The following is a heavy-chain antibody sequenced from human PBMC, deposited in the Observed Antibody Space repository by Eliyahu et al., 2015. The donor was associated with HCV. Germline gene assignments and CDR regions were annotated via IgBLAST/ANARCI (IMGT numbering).Heavy chain of an antibody. D-gene: IGHD2-21*02. Sequence: EWVAVVWHDGINKYYAGSVRGRFTISRDSAKNTLSLEMNSLRAEDTAVYYCARDSLEYCGGDPGCSFDIWGQGTMVNVSS. CDR2: VWHDGINK. V-gene: IGHV3-33*01. CDR3: ARDSLEYCGGDPGCSFDI. J-gene: IGHJ3*02.